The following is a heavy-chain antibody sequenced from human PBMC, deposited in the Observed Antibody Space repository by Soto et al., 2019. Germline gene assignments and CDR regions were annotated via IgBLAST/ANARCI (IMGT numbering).Heavy chain of an antibody. D-gene: IGHD5-12*01. V-gene: IGHV4-34*01. J-gene: IGHJ4*02. CDR1: GGSLSGYY. CDR3: ARGQEGVVATH. CDR2: IKDGGYT. Sequence: QVQLQQWGAGLLKPSETLSLNCGVNGGSLSGYYWSWIRQPPGKGLEWIGEIKDGGYTNYSPSLKGRATISSDRSNNQFSLRLNSVTVADTGVYYCARGQEGVVATHWDQGALVTVSS.